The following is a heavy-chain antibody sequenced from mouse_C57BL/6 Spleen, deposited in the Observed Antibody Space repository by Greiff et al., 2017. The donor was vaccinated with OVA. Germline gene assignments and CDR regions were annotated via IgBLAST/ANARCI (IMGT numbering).Heavy chain of an antibody. V-gene: IGHV1-66*01. CDR1: GYSFTSYY. J-gene: IGHJ2*01. D-gene: IGHD1-1*01. Sequence: VQLQQSGPELVKPGASVKISCKASGYSFTSYYIHWVKQRPGQGLEWIGWIYPGSGNTKYNEKFKGKATLTADTSSSTAYMQLSSLTSEDSAVYYCARPYYGSRDYFDYGGQGTTLTVSS. CDR2: IYPGSGNT. CDR3: ARPYYGSRDYFDY.